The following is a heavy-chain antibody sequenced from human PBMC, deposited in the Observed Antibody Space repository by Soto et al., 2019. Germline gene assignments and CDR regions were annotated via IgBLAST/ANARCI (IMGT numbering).Heavy chain of an antibody. V-gene: IGHV1-46*01. CDR2: INPSGGST. CDR3: AREGATKWLVRKRQYYFDY. J-gene: IGHJ4*02. D-gene: IGHD6-19*01. CDR1: GYTFTSYY. Sequence: ASVKVSCKASGYTFTSYYMHWVRQAHGQGLEWMGIINPSGGSTSYAQKCQGRFTMTRDTSTSTVYMELSSLRSEDTAVYYCAREGATKWLVRKRQYYFDYWGQGTLVTVSS.